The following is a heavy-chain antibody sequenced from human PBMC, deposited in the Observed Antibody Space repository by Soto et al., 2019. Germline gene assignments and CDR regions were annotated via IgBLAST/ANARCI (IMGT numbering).Heavy chain of an antibody. V-gene: IGHV1-2*02. CDR2: INPNSGDT. D-gene: IGHD2-15*01. CDR3: ARGIVVRGQGWFDP. Sequence: ASVKVSCKASGYTFTSYGISWVRQAPGQGLEWMGWINPNSGDTNLAQKFQGRVTMTRDTSISTTYMELSRLASDDTAAYFCARGIVVRGQGWFDPWGQGTLVTVSS. J-gene: IGHJ5*02. CDR1: GYTFTSYG.